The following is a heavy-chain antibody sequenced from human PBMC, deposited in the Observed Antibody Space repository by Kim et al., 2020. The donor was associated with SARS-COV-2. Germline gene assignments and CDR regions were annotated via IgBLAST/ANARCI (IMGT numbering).Heavy chain of an antibody. Sequence: ASVKVSCKASGYTFTSYYMHWVRQAPGQGLEWMGIINPSGGSTSYAQKFQGRVTMTRDTSTSTVYMELSSLRSEDTAVYYCARGPPLIAVAEDFDYWGQGTLVTVSS. D-gene: IGHD6-19*01. CDR3: ARGPPLIAVAEDFDY. CDR2: INPSGGST. J-gene: IGHJ4*02. CDR1: GYTFTSYY. V-gene: IGHV1-46*01.